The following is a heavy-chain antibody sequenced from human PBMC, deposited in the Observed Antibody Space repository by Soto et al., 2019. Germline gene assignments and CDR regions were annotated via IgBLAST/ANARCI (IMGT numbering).Heavy chain of an antibody. J-gene: IGHJ5*02. D-gene: IGHD6-13*01. V-gene: IGHV4-59*01. CDR1: GDSISSYY. Sequence: QVQLQESGPALVKPSETLSLTCTVSGDSISSYYWSWIRQPPGKGLEWIGYIYYTGSTNYNPSLKSRVTISVDTSKKQFSLKLSSVTAADTAVYYCARGSTSWSPWGQGTLVTVSS. CDR3: ARGSTSWSP. CDR2: IYYTGST.